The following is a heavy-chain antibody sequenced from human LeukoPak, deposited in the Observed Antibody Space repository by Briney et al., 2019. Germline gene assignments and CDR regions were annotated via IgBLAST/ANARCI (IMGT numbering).Heavy chain of an antibody. D-gene: IGHD3-16*01. V-gene: IGHV3-7*01. Sequence: GGSLRLSCAASGFSFSTYWMTWVRQAPGKGLEWVANINQDGSEKYYVDPVKGRFTISRDSAKNSVYLQMNSLRVEDTAVYYCARENVMAHWGQGTLVTVSS. CDR3: ARENVMAH. J-gene: IGHJ4*02. CDR1: GFSFSTYW. CDR2: INQDGSEK.